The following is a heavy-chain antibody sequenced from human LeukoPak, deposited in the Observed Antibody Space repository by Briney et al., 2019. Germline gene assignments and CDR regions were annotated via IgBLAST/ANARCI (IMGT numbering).Heavy chain of an antibody. J-gene: IGHJ3*02. CDR1: GYSISSGYY. CDR3: ARGYGQGYDAFDI. Sequence: SETLSLTCTVSGYSISSGYYWGWIRQPPGKGLEWIGSIYHSGSTYYNPSLKSRVTISVDTSKNQFSLKLSSVTAADTAVYYCARGYGQGYDAFDIWGQGTMVTVSS. D-gene: IGHD4-17*01. CDR2: IYHSGST. V-gene: IGHV4-38-2*02.